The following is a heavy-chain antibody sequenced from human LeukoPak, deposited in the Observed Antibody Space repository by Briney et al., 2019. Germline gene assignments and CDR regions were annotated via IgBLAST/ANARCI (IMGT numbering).Heavy chain of an antibody. CDR1: GGSISSGSYY. CDR3: ARVVGSSSWFYDY. D-gene: IGHD6-13*01. J-gene: IGHJ4*02. V-gene: IGHV4-61*02. CDR2: IYTSGST. Sequence: PSETLSLTCTVSGGSISSGSYYWRWIRQPAGKGLEWIGRIYTSGSTNYNPSLKCRVTISVDTSTNQFSLKLSSVTAADTAVYYCARVVGSSSWFYDYWGQGTLVTVSS.